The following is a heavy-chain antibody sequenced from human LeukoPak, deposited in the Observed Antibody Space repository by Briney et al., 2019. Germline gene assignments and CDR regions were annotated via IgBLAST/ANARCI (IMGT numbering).Heavy chain of an antibody. J-gene: IGHJ4*01. CDR2: IHTNGNI. V-gene: IGHV4-4*07. Sequence: SETLSLTCTVSGGXISSFYCSWIRQPAGEGLEWIGRIHTNGNINYNPSLEARVTMSVDASNNQFSLQLRSVTAADTAVYYCARDPTLLRFDSWGQGTLVTVSS. CDR3: ARDPTLLRFDS. CDR1: GGXISSFY. D-gene: IGHD2-15*01.